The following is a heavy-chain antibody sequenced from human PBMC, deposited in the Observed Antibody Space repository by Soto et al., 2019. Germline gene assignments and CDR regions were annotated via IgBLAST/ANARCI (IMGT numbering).Heavy chain of an antibody. CDR1: GYTFTDHG. D-gene: IGHD6-6*01. CDR2: VSPYNGNI. Sequence: QVQLLQSGGEVKKPGASVKVSCKTSGYTFTDHGLSWVRQAPGQGLEWLGWVSPYNGNIKYAQKFQGRVTMTTDTSTRTPYMELRSLRPDDTAVYYCARVIAARPDYGMDVWGQGTTVTVSS. J-gene: IGHJ6*02. CDR3: ARVIAARPDYGMDV. V-gene: IGHV1-18*01.